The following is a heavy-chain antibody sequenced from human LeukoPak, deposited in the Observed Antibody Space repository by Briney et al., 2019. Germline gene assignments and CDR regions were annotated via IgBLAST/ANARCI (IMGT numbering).Heavy chain of an antibody. V-gene: IGHV3-15*01. Sequence: GESLKISCAASGFTFSNAWMSWVRQAPGKGLEWVGRIKSKTDGGTTDYAAPVKGRFTISRDDSKNTLYLQMNSLKTEDTAVYYCTTVSDYDYVWGSYRPEAWGQGTLVTVSS. CDR2: IKSKTDGGTT. D-gene: IGHD3-16*02. CDR1: GFTFSNAW. J-gene: IGHJ5*02. CDR3: TTVSDYDYVWGSYRPEA.